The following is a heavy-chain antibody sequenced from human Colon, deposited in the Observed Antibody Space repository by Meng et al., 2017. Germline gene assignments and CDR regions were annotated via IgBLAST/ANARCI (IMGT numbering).Heavy chain of an antibody. CDR3: ARAYCSSTSCYVRPYYYYGMDV. D-gene: IGHD2-2*01. V-gene: IGHV4-61*02. Sequence: SETPSLTCTVSGGSISSGSYYWSWIRQPAGKGLEWIGRIYTSGSTNYNPSLKSRVTISVDTSKNQFSLKLSSVTAADTAVYYCARAYCSSTSCYVRPYYYYGMDVWGQGTTVTVSS. J-gene: IGHJ6*02. CDR2: IYTSGST. CDR1: GGSISSGSYY.